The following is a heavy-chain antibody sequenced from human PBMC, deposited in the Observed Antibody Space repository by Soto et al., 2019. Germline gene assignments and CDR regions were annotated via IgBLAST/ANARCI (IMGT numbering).Heavy chain of an antibody. J-gene: IGHJ6*03. Sequence: SETLSLTCTVSGGSISSYYWSWIRQPPGKGLEWIGYIYYSGSTNYNPSLKSRVTISVDTSKNQFSLRLSSVTAADTAVYYCARGRVTTLGVESYMDVWGKGTTVTVSS. CDR1: GGSISSYY. CDR2: IYYSGST. D-gene: IGHD3-16*01. CDR3: ARGRVTTLGVESYMDV. V-gene: IGHV4-59*01.